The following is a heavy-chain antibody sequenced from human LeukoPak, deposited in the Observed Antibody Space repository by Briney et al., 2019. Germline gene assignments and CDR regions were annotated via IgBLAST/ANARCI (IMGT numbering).Heavy chain of an antibody. Sequence: ASVKVSCKASGYTFTGYYMHWVRQAPGQGLEWMGWINPNSGGTNYAQKFQGRVTMTRDTSISTAYMELSRLRSDDTAVYYCARVMGLVGATPKRYWGQGTLVTVSS. J-gene: IGHJ4*02. CDR1: GYTFTGYY. CDR2: INPNSGGT. CDR3: ARVMGLVGATPKRY. V-gene: IGHV1-2*02. D-gene: IGHD1-26*01.